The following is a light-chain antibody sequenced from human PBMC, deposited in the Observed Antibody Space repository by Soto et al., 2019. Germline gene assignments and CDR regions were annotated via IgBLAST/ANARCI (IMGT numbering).Light chain of an antibody. V-gene: IGKV3-20*01. CDR1: QSVSSSY. J-gene: IGKJ1*01. CDR2: GAS. Sequence: IVLTQSPVTLSFAPGEIATLSCSSSQSVSSSYLAWYQQKPGQAPRLLIYGASSRATGIPDRFSGSGSDTEFTLTISSLQSEDFAVYYCQQYNNWPRTFGQGTKVDIK. CDR3: QQYNNWPRT.